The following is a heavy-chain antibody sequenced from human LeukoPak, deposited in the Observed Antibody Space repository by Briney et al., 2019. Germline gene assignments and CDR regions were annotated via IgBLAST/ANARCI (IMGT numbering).Heavy chain of an antibody. CDR2: INPNTAGT. V-gene: IGHV1-2*02. CDR1: GYTFTGYY. D-gene: IGHD4-11*01. Sequence: ASVKVSCKASGYTFTGYYFHWVRQAPGQGLEWMGWINPNTAGTNYAKKFLGGVTLTWEASISTAYMELNRLTSDETAVYYCATSAGDYRAGHYYFMGVWGKGTSVTVSS. CDR3: ATSAGDYRAGHYYFMGV. J-gene: IGHJ6*03.